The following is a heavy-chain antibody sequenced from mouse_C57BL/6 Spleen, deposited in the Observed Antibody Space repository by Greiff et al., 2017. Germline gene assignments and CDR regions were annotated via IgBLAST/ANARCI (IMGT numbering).Heavy chain of an antibody. CDR2: IDPSDSET. V-gene: IGHV1-52*01. J-gene: IGHJ1*03. CDR3: AGGYGYFDV. Sequence: QVQLQQPGAELVRPGSSVKLSCKASGYTFTSYWMNWVKQRPIQGLEWIGNIDPSDSETHYNQKFKDKATLTVDKSSSTAYMQLSSLTSEAAAVYYCAGGYGYFDVWGTGTTVTVSS. CDR1: GYTFTSYW.